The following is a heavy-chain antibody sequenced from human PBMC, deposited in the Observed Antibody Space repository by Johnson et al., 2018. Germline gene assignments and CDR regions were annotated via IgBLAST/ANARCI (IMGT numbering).Heavy chain of an antibody. Sequence: QVQLQESGPGLVKPSETLSLICTVSGGSISSYCWSWIRQPPGKGLEWIGYMYYSGSSNYNPSLKSRVTISVDTSKNQFFLKLSSVTAADPAVYYCERGGSGSHPYGMDVWGQGTTVTVSS. CDR1: GGSISSYC. V-gene: IGHV4-59*01. CDR2: MYYSGSS. D-gene: IGHD1-26*01. CDR3: ERGGSGSHPYGMDV. J-gene: IGHJ6*02.